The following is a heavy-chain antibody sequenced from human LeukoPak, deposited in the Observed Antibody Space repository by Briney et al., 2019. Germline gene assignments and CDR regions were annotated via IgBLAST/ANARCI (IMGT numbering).Heavy chain of an antibody. Sequence: PGRSLRLSCAASGFTFDDYAMHWVRQAPGKGLEWVSGISWNSGSIGYADSVKGRFTISRDNAKNSLYLQMSSLRAEDTALYYCALTASMEWLLYGPFDYWGQGTLVTVSS. V-gene: IGHV3-9*01. D-gene: IGHD3-3*01. CDR2: ISWNSGSI. J-gene: IGHJ4*02. CDR3: ALTASMEWLLYGPFDY. CDR1: GFTFDDYA.